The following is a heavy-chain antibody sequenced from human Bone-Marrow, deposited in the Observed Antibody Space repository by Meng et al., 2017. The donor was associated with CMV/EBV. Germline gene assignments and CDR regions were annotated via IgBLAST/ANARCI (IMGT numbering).Heavy chain of an antibody. V-gene: IGHV4-34*01. Sequence: SETLSLTCAVYGGSFSGYYWSWIRQPPGKGLEWIGEINHSGSTNYNPSLKSRVTISVDTSKNQFSLKLSSVTAADTAVYYCAYSSNEGLGYYYGMDVWGQGNPVPVSS. CDR2: INHSGST. J-gene: IGHJ6*02. CDR1: GGSFSGYY. CDR3: AYSSNEGLGYYYGMDV. D-gene: IGHD5-18*01.